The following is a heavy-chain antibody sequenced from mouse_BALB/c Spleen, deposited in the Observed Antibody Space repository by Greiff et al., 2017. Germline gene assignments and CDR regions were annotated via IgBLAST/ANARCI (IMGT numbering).Heavy chain of an antibody. CDR1: GYTFTDYA. D-gene: IGHD2-4*01. CDR3: ARRYDYDGGDAMDY. J-gene: IGHJ4*01. V-gene: IGHV1-67*01. CDR2: ISTYYGNT. Sequence: GQLQQSGPELVRPVVSVKISCKGSGYTFTDYAMHWVKQSHAKSLEWIGVISTYYGNTNYNQKFKGKATMTVDKSSSTAYMELARLTSEDSAIYYCARRYDYDGGDAMDYWGQGTSVTVSS.